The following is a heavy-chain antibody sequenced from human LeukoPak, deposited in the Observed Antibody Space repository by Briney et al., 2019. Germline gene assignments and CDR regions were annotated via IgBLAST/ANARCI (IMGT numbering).Heavy chain of an antibody. V-gene: IGHV1-46*01. D-gene: IGHD5-12*01. J-gene: IGHJ4*02. CDR2: INPSGGGT. CDR1: GYTFTGYH. Sequence: ASVKVSCKASGYTFTGYHIHWVRQAPGQGLEWMGIINPSGGGTSYAQKFQGRVTMTGDTSTNTVYMELTSLRSEDTAVYYCARKYSGYDFDYWGQGTLVTVSS. CDR3: ARKYSGYDFDY.